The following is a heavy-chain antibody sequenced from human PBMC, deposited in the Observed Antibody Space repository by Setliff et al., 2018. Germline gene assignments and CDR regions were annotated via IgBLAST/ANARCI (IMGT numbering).Heavy chain of an antibody. CDR2: VSHSGST. J-gene: IGHJ5*02. CDR3: ARDYQGGWFDP. Sequence: ETLSLTCAVYGGSFSNYYWSWIRQPPGKGLEWLGEVSHSGSTNYKPSLKGRGTISVDTSKTQVSLTLTSVTAADTAVYYCARDYQGGWFDPWGPGTLVTVPQ. CDR1: GGSFSNYY. V-gene: IGHV4-34*01. D-gene: IGHD3-10*01.